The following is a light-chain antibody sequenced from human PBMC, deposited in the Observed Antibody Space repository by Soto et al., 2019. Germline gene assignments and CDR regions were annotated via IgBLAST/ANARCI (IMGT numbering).Light chain of an antibody. Sequence: QSALTQPASVSGSPGQSISIPCTGISSDFGGYNYVSWYQQYPGKVPKLLIYDDSNRPSGVSTRFSGSKSGNTASLTISGLQTEDEADYYGSSYTYISTFVFGTGTKLTVL. CDR3: SSYTYISTFV. J-gene: IGLJ1*01. CDR2: DDS. V-gene: IGLV2-14*01. CDR1: SSDFGGYNY.